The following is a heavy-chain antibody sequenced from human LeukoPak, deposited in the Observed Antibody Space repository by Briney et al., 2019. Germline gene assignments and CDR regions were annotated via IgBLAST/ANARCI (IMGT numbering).Heavy chain of an antibody. CDR2: IYDNT. V-gene: IGHV3-23*01. CDR3: AKRGSYCFDY. CDR1: GFTFSSYA. D-gene: IGHD6-13*01. J-gene: IGHJ4*02. Sequence: PGGSLRLSCAASGFTFSSYAMSWVRQAPGKGLEWVSTIYDNTYYADSVKGRFTISRDNSKNTLYLQMNSLRAEDTAAYYCAKRGSYCFDYSGQGTLVTVSS.